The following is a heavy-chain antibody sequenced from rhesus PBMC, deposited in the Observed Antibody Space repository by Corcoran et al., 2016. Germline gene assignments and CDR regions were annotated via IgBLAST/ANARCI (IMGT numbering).Heavy chain of an antibody. CDR3: AKGGSGNYPYGLDS. J-gene: IGHJ6*01. Sequence: EVQLVESGGGLAKPGGSLRLSCAASGFTFSSHAMPWVRQAPGKGLELVSAISSGGSTYYADSVKGRFTISRDNSKNTLSLQMNSLRAEDTAVYYCAKGGSGNYPYGLDSWGQGVVVTVSS. V-gene: IGHV3-103*01. CDR2: ISSGGST. CDR1: GFTFSSHA. D-gene: IGHD1-44*01.